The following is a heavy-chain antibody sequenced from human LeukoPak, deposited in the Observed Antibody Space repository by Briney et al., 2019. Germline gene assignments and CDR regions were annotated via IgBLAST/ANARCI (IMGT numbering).Heavy chain of an antibody. J-gene: IGHJ4*02. Sequence: PSETLSLTCAVSGGSISSGGYSWSWIRQPPGKGLEWIGSIYYSGSTYYNPSLKSRVTISVDTSKNQFSLKLSSVTAADTAVYYCARAMGYSYGSIDYWGQGTLVTVSS. CDR2: IYYSGST. CDR1: GGSISSGGYS. CDR3: ARAMGYSYGSIDY. V-gene: IGHV4-39*07. D-gene: IGHD5-18*01.